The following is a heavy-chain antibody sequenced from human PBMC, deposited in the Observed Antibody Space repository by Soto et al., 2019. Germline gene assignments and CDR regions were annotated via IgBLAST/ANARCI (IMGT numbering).Heavy chain of an antibody. CDR1: GGSFSGYY. V-gene: IGHV4-34*01. D-gene: IGHD2-15*01. CDR3: ARGVVAGVGYYYGMDV. J-gene: IGHJ6*02. CDR2: INHSGST. Sequence: SLTCAVYGGSFSGYYWSWIRQPPGKGLEWIGEINHSGSTNYNPSLKSRVTISVDTSKNQFSLKLSSVTAADTAVYYCARGVVAGVGYYYGMDVWGQGTTVTVSS.